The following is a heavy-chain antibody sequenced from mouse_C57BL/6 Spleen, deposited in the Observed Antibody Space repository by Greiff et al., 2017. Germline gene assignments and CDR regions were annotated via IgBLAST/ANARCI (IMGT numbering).Heavy chain of an antibody. Sequence: QVQLQQSGAELVRPGASVKLSCKASGYTFTDYYINWVKQRPGQGLEWIARIYPGSGNTYYNEKFKGKATLTAEKSSSTAYMQLSSLTSEDSAVYFCARDGDYGGDYAMDYWGQGTSVTVSS. J-gene: IGHJ4*01. CDR1: GYTFTDYY. CDR2: IYPGSGNT. D-gene: IGHD2-4*01. CDR3: ARDGDYGGDYAMDY. V-gene: IGHV1-76*01.